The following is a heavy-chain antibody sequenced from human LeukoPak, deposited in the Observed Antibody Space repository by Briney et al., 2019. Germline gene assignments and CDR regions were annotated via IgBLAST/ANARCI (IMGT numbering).Heavy chain of an antibody. J-gene: IGHJ4*02. V-gene: IGHV3-30-3*01. D-gene: IGHD6-13*01. CDR3: ARRLGQQPFDY. CDR2: ISYDGSNK. CDR1: GFTFSSYA. Sequence: PGRSLRLSCAASGFTFSSYAMHWVRQAPGNGLEWVAVISYDGSNKYYADSVKGRFTISRDNSKNTLYLQMNSLRAEDTAVYYCARRLGQQPFDYWGQGTLVTVSS.